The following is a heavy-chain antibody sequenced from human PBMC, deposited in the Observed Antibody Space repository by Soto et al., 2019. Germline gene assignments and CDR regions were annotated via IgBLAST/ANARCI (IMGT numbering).Heavy chain of an antibody. CDR3: ARDHYPQLWWPRYFDY. V-gene: IGHV3-48*03. D-gene: IGHD2-21*01. J-gene: IGHJ4*02. Sequence: GGSLRLSCAASGFTFSIYEMNWVRQAPGKGLEWVSYISSSGSTIYYADSVKGRFTISRDNAKNSPYLQMNSLRAEDTAVYYCARDHYPQLWWPRYFDYWGQGTLVTVSS. CDR1: GFTFSIYE. CDR2: ISSSGSTI.